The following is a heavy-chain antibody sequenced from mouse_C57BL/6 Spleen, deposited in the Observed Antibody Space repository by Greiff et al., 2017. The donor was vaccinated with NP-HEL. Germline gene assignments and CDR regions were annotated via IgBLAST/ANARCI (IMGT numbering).Heavy chain of an antibody. CDR3: ARSRAYDGDY. CDR1: GYAFSSSW. Sequence: VQLQESGPELVKPGASVKISCKASGYAFSSSWMNWVKQRPGKGLEWIGRIYPGDGDTNYNGKFKGKATLTADKSYSTAYMQLSSLTSEDSAVYFCARSRAYDGDYWGQGTTLTVSS. CDR2: IYPGDGDT. D-gene: IGHD2-3*01. V-gene: IGHV1-82*01. J-gene: IGHJ2*01.